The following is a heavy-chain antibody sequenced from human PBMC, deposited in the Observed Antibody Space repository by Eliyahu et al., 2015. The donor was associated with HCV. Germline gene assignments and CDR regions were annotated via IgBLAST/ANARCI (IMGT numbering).Heavy chain of an antibody. CDR3: ARDPGIYYYYYYMDV. D-gene: IGHD3-10*01. CDR2: INAGNANT. Sequence: QVQLVQSGAEVKKPGASVKVSCKASGYTFTNYAIHWVRQAPGQRLEWMGWINAGNANTKYSQKFQGRVTITRDTSANTAYMELSSLRSEDTAVYYCARDPGIYYYYYYMDVWGKGTTVTVSS. CDR1: GYTFTNYA. J-gene: IGHJ6*03. V-gene: IGHV1-3*01.